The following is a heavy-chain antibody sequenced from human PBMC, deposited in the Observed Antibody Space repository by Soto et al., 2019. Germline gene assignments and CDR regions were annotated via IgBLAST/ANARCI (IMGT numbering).Heavy chain of an antibody. CDR3: ARDYKRTGTTSYYYYGMDV. CDR1: GGSISSSNW. V-gene: IGHV4-4*02. J-gene: IGHJ6*02. CDR2: IYHSGST. Sequence: SETLSLTCAVSGGSISSSNWWSWVRQPPGKGLEWIGEIYHSGSTNYNPSLKSRVTISVDKSKNQFSLKLSSVTAADTAVYYCARDYKRTGTTSYYYYGMDVWGQGTTVTVSS. D-gene: IGHD1-7*01.